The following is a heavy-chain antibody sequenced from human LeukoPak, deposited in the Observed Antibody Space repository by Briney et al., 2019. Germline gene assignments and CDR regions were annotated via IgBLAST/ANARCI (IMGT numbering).Heavy chain of an antibody. J-gene: IGHJ3*02. CDR3: ARLEPYYDFWSGPQFDAFDI. CDR2: IYYSGST. D-gene: IGHD3-3*01. Sequence: PSETLSLTCSVSGGSISTAYWSLIRQPPGKGLEWIGYIYYSGSTNYNPSLKSRVTISVDTSKNQFSLKLSSVTAADTAVYYCARLEPYYDFWSGPQFDAFDIWGQGTMVTVSS. V-gene: IGHV4-59*01. CDR1: GGSISTAY.